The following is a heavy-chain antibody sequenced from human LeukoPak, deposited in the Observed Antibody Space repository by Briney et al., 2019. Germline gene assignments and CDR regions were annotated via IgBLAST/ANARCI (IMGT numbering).Heavy chain of an antibody. CDR2: IRVYDGNT. CDR1: GYTFTGYG. CDR3: ARDASGRGYYFDY. D-gene: IGHD3-10*01. V-gene: IGHV1-18*01. J-gene: IGHJ4*02. Sequence: ASVTVSCKASGYTFTGYGISWVRQAPGQGLEWMGWIRVYDGNTHYAQKLQGRVTMTTDTSTSTAYMELRSLRSDDTAVYYCARDASGRGYYFDYWGQGTLVTVSS.